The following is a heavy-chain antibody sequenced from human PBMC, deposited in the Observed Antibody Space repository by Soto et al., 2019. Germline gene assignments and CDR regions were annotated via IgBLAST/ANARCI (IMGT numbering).Heavy chain of an antibody. Sequence: QVQLVQSGAEVKKPGSSVKVSCKASGGSFSSYTISWVRQAPGQGLEWMGRIIPILGTANYAQRFQGRVTMTADKSTSTAYVDVSVLSSKDTAVYYCAREGFLGGGDCWGWFDPWGQGTLVTVSS. V-gene: IGHV1-69*08. D-gene: IGHD2-21*02. CDR1: GGSFSSYT. J-gene: IGHJ5*02. CDR3: AREGFLGGGDCWGWFDP. CDR2: IIPILGTA.